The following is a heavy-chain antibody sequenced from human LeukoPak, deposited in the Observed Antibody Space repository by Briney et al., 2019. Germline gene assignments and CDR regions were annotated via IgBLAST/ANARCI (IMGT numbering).Heavy chain of an antibody. CDR1: GFTFSSYW. CDR2: IKQDGSEK. J-gene: IGHJ5*02. V-gene: IGHV3-7*01. CDR3: ARDLNSDGYKWFDP. Sequence: GGSLRLSCAASGFTFSSYWMSWVRQAPGKGLEWVANIKQDGSEKYYVDSVKGRFTISRDNAKNSLYLQMNSLRAEDTAVYYCARDLNSDGYKWFDPWGQGTLVTVSS. D-gene: IGHD5-18*01.